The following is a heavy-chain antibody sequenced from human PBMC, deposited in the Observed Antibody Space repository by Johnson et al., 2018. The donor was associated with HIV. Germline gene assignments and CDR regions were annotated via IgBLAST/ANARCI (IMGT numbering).Heavy chain of an antibody. CDR1: GFTFSNYD. CDR2: ISYDGSNK. CDR3: AKVLSPRPWGDDACDI. J-gene: IGHJ3*02. D-gene: IGHD7-27*01. V-gene: IGHV3-33*05. Sequence: QVQLVESGGGVVQPGRSLRLSCAASGFTFSNYDMHWVRQAPGKGLEWVAVISYDGSNKYFADSVKGRFTISRDNSKNTLYLQMNSLRAEDTAVYYCAKVLSPRPWGDDACDIWGQGTMVTVSS.